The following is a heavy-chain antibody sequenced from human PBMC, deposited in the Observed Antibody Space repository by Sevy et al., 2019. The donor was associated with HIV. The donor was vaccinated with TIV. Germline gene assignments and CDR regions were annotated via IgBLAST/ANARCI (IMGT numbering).Heavy chain of an antibody. CDR2: ISRTSTTT. Sequence: GGCLRLSCKASGFTFSTYSMHCVRQAPGKGLEWVSSISRTSTTTYYADSAKGRFTISRDNAKNSLYLQMNSLRDEDTAIYYCAREAYYYDSREENWFDPWGQGTLVTVSS. J-gene: IGHJ5*02. CDR3: AREAYYYDSREENWFDP. D-gene: IGHD3-22*01. V-gene: IGHV3-48*02. CDR1: GFTFSTYS.